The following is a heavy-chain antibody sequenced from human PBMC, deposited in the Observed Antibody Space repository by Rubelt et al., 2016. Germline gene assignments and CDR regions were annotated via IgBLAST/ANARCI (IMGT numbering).Heavy chain of an antibody. Sequence: QVQLVQSGAEVKKPGASAKVSCKASGYTFTSYGISWVRQAPGQGLEWLGWISAYNGNTNYAQKLPGIVTMTTDTSTSTAYMELRSLRSDDTAVYYCARDPLPVRGVIMTPTHWGQGTLVTVSS. V-gene: IGHV1-18*01. CDR1: GYTFTSYG. CDR3: ARDPLPVRGVIMTPTH. CDR2: ISAYNGNT. J-gene: IGHJ4*02. D-gene: IGHD3-10*01.